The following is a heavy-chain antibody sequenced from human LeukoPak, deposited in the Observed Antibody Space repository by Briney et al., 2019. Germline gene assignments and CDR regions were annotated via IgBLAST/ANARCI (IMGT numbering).Heavy chain of an antibody. CDR1: GGSFSGYY. CDR3: ARHSGHSSTNDAFDI. V-gene: IGHV4-34*01. J-gene: IGHJ3*02. D-gene: IGHD6-13*01. Sequence: PSETLSLTRAVYGGSFSGYYWSWIRQPPGKGLEWIGEINHSGSTNYNPSLKSRVTISVDTSKNQFSLKLSSVTAADTAVYYCARHSGHSSTNDAFDIWGQGTMVIVSS. CDR2: INHSGST.